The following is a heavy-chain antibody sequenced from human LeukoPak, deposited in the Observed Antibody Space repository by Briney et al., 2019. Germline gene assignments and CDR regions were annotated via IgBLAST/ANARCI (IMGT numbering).Heavy chain of an antibody. CDR3: ARDYGGNLFPTDF. D-gene: IGHD4-23*01. J-gene: IGHJ4*02. V-gene: IGHV1-69*13. CDR1: GYTFTSYD. CDR2: IIPIFGTA. Sequence: SVKVSCKASGYTFTSYDINWVRQAPGQGLAWMGGIIPIFGTANYAQKFQGRVTITADESTSTAYMELSSLRSEDTAVYYCARDYGGNLFPTDFWGQGTLVTVSS.